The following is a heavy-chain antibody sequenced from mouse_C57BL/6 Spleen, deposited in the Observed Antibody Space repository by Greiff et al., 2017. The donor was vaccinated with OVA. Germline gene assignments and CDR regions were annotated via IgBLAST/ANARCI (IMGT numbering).Heavy chain of an antibody. CDR1: GYTFTSYT. Sequence: QVQLKQSGAELVRPGASVKMSCKASGYTFTSYTMHWVKQRPGQGLEWIGYINPSSGDTKYNQKFKDKATLTADKSSSTAYMQLSSLTSEDSAVYYCSRVWDFFDYWGQGTTLTVSS. J-gene: IGHJ2*01. V-gene: IGHV1-4*01. CDR3: SRVWDFFDY. CDR2: INPSSGDT.